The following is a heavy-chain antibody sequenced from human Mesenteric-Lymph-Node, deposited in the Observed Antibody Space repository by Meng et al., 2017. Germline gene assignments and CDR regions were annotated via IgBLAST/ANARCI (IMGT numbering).Heavy chain of an antibody. Sequence: VRLQEPGPGLVRPSQTLSLTCTVSGGSISSGGFYWSWIRQHPGKGLEWIGYIYYSGSTYYNPSLRSRVAISIDTSKNQFSLKLTSVTAADTAVYFCARTNYGDYNWFDPWGQGTLVTVSS. CDR3: ARTNYGDYNWFDP. J-gene: IGHJ5*02. CDR2: IYYSGST. V-gene: IGHV4-31*03. D-gene: IGHD4-17*01. CDR1: GGSISSGGFY.